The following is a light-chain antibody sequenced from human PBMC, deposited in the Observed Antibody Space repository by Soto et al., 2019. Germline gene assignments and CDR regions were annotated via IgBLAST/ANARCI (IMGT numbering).Light chain of an antibody. CDR3: QQSKSFPWT. CDR1: QSISTW. Sequence: DIQMTQSRSSVSASVGDRVTITCRASQSISTWLAWYQQKPGTAPNLLIFTASYLQSGVPSRFSGSGSGTDFTLTINGLQPEDFATHYCQQSKSFPWTFGQATKVDIK. V-gene: IGKV1-12*01. J-gene: IGKJ1*01. CDR2: TAS.